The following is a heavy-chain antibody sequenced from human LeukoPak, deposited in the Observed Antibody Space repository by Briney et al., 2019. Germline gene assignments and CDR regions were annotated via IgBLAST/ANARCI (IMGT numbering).Heavy chain of an antibody. V-gene: IGHV1-2*02. CDR2: INPNSGGT. D-gene: IGHD2-15*01. Sequence: ASVKVSCKASGYTFTGYYMHWVRQAPGQGLEWMGWINPNSGGTNYAQKFQGRVTMTRDTSISTAYMELSRLRSDDTAVYYCARDCEEDGGNWFDPWGQGTLVTVSS. CDR1: GYTFTGYY. J-gene: IGHJ5*02. CDR3: ARDCEEDGGNWFDP.